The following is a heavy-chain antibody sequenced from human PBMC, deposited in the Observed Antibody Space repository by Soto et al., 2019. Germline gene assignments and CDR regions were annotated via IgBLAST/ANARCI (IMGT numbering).Heavy chain of an antibody. CDR2: IKQHGSEK. D-gene: IGHD1-26*01. Sequence: EVQLVESGGGLVQPGGSLRLSCAASGFTFSSYWMSWVRQAPGKGLEWVAHIKQHGSEKYYVDSVKGRFTISRDNAKNSLYLQMNSLRAEDTAVYYCATVVGAPNWFDPWGQGNLVTVSS. V-gene: IGHV3-7*04. J-gene: IGHJ5*02. CDR1: GFTFSSYW. CDR3: ATVVGAPNWFDP.